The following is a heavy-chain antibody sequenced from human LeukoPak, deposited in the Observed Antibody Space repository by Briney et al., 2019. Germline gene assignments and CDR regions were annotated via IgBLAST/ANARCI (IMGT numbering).Heavy chain of an antibody. Sequence: QPGGSLRLSCVASGFTFSSHDMHWVRQVTGEGLEWVSAIGTAGDTYYPVSVQGRFTISREDAKNSLFLQMNSLRAGDTAVYYCARVRSGWYLDLWGRGTLVSVSS. CDR1: GFTFSSHD. J-gene: IGHJ2*01. CDR3: ARVRSGWYLDL. D-gene: IGHD3-10*01. V-gene: IGHV3-13*01. CDR2: IGTAGDT.